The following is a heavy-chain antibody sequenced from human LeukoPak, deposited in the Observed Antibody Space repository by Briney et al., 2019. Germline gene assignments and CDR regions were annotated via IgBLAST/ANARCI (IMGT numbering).Heavy chain of an antibody. CDR1: GGSISSYY. J-gene: IGHJ4*02. D-gene: IGHD6-13*01. V-gene: IGHV4-59*01. Sequence: SETLSLTCTVSGGSISSYYWSWIRQPPGKGLEWIGYIHYSGGITYYNPSLKSRVTISVDTSKNQFSLKLSSVTAADTAVYYCARGMVVAAAARSDIFDYWGQGTLVTVSS. CDR3: ARGMVVAAAARSDIFDY. CDR2: IHYSGGIT.